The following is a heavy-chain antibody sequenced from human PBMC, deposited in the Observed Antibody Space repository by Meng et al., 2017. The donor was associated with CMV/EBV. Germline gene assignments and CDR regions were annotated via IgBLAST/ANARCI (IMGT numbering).Heavy chain of an antibody. V-gene: IGHV1-18*01. CDR3: ARGPISPRYCSSTSCRYWFDP. CDR1: GYTFTSYG. CDR2: ISAYNGNT. J-gene: IGHJ5*02. D-gene: IGHD2-2*01. Sequence: ASVKVSCKASGYTFTSYGISWVRQAPGQGLEWMGWISAYNGNTNYAQKLQGRVTMTTDTSTSTAYMELRSLRSEDTAVYYCARGPISPRYCSSTSCRYWFDPWGQGTLVTVSS.